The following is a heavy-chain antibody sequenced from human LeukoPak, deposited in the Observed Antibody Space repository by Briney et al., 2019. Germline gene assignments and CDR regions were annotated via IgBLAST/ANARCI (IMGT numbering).Heavy chain of an antibody. D-gene: IGHD6-19*01. CDR3: AKDPDEAVAGTPFDY. CDR1: GFTFNSYG. V-gene: IGHV3-30*02. J-gene: IGHJ4*02. Sequence: SGGSLRLSCAASGFTFNSYGMHWVRQAPGKGLEWVAFIRYDGSNKYYADSVKGRFTISRDNSKNTLYLQMNSLRAEDTAVYYCAKDPDEAVAGTPFDYWGQGTLVTVSS. CDR2: IRYDGSNK.